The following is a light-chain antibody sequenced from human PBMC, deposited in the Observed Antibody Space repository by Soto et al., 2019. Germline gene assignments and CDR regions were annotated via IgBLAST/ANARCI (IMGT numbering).Light chain of an antibody. J-gene: IGKJ1*01. V-gene: IGKV3-20*01. CDR3: HHFCSSPET. CDR1: QSVAASY. CDR2: AAT. Sequence: EVVLTQSPGTLSLSPGERATLSCRASQSVAASYLAWYQQKPGRAPGLLFYAATRRATGIPDRFSGSGSGTDFTLTISTLEPDDFAVYYCHHFCSSPETFGQGTKVE.